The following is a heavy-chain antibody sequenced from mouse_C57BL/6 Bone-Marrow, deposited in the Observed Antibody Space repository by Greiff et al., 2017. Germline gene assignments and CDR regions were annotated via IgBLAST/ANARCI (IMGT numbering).Heavy chain of an antibody. CDR3: ARDIYGSSYFDY. CDR1: GFTFSDYY. J-gene: IGHJ2*01. D-gene: IGHD1-1*01. V-gene: IGHV5-16*01. CDR2: INYDGSST. Sequence: EVQRVESEGGLVQPGSSMKLSCTASGFTFSDYYMAWVRQVPEKGLEWVANINYDGSSTYYLDSLKSRFIISRDNAKNILYLQMSSLKSEDTATYYCARDIYGSSYFDYWGQGTTLTVSS.